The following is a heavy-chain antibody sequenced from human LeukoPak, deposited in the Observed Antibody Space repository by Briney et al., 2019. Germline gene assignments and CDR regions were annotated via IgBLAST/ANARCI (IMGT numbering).Heavy chain of an antibody. CDR3: ATDTRGYCSSTSCSYFDY. CDR1: GFTFSSYG. D-gene: IGHD2-2*01. Sequence: GGSLRLAWAVSGFTFSSYGMHWVRQAPGKGLEWVAVIWYDGSNKYYADFVKGRFTISRDNSKNTLYLQMNSMRAEDTAVYYCATDTRGYCSSTSCSYFDYWGQGTLVTVSS. J-gene: IGHJ4*02. CDR2: IWYDGSNK. V-gene: IGHV3-33*01.